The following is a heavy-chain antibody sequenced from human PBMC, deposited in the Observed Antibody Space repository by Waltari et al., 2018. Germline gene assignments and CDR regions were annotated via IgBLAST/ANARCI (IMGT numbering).Heavy chain of an antibody. CDR2: IVYRGST. Sequence: QLQLQESGPGLVKPSETLSFTCTVSGGSISSRSYYWGWLRQHPGKVMEWIGSIVYRGSTYYNPPLKLRFTISVDTSKNQCSLQLGFVTCADTAVYYCATKRESSASGFDYWGQGTLVTVSS. D-gene: IGHD6-19*01. V-gene: IGHV4-39*01. CDR3: ATKRESSASGFDY. CDR1: GGSISSRSYY. J-gene: IGHJ4*02.